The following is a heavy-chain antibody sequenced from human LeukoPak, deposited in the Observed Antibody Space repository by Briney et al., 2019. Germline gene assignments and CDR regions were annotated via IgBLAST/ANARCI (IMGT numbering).Heavy chain of an antibody. CDR2: ISAYNGNT. V-gene: IGHV1-18*01. Sequence: GASVKVSCKASGYTFTSYGISWVRQAPGQGLEWMGWISAYNGNTNYAQKLQGRVTMTTDTSTSTAYMELRSLRSDDTAVYYCARVPYCSSTSCYRNWLDPWGQGTLVTVSS. J-gene: IGHJ5*02. CDR3: ARVPYCSSTSCYRNWLDP. D-gene: IGHD2-2*01. CDR1: GYTFTSYG.